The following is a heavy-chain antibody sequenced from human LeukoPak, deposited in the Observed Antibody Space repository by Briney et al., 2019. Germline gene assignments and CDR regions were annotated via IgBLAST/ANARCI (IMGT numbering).Heavy chain of an antibody. V-gene: IGHV3-48*03. CDR2: ISSSGSTI. D-gene: IGHD4-17*01. CDR3: ASFRLGGDYGTIYYYYMDV. J-gene: IGHJ6*03. Sequence: GALRLSCAASGFTFSSYEMNWVRQAPGKGLEWVSYISSSGSTIYYADSVKGRFTISRDNAKNSLYLQMNSLRAEDTAVYYCASFRLGGDYGTIYYYYMDVWGKGTTVTVSS. CDR1: GFTFSSYE.